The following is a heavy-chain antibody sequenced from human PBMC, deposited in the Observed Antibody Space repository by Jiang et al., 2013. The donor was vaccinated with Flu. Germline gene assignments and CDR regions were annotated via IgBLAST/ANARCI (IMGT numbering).Heavy chain of an antibody. J-gene: IGHJ6*02. Sequence: VQLLESGGGVVQPGRSLRLSCAASGFTFSSYAMHWVRQAPGKGLEWVAVISYDGSNKYYADSVKGRFTISRDNSKNTLYLQMNSLRAEDTAVYYCARETQFVVVNGMDVWGQGTTVTVSS. D-gene: IGHD2-2*01. V-gene: IGHV3-30*04. CDR1: GFTFSSYA. CDR3: ARETQFVVVNGMDV. CDR2: ISYDGSNK.